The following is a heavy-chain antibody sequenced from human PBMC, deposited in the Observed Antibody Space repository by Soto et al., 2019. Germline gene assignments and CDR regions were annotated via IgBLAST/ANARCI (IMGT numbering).Heavy chain of an antibody. D-gene: IGHD3-3*01. CDR1: GFTFSTYE. V-gene: IGHV3-48*03. CDR3: ARDHRDGVVTYYYGTEV. CDR2: ISSSVNTM. Sequence: HPWGSLRLSCAASGFTFSTYEMYWVRQAPGKGLEWVSYISSSVNTMYYADSVKGRFTISRDNARNSLYLQMNSLRAEDTAVYYCARDHRDGVVTYYYGTEVWGQGTPVIVSS. J-gene: IGHJ6*02.